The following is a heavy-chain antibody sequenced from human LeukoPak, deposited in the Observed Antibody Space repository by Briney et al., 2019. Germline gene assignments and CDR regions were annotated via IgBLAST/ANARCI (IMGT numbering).Heavy chain of an antibody. V-gene: IGHV1-18*01. J-gene: IGHJ4*02. CDR1: GYTFTSYG. Sequence: EASVKVSCKASGYTFTSYGISWVRQAPGQGLEWMGWISAYNCNTNYAQKLQGRVTMTTDTSTSTAYMELRSLRSDDTAVYYCAREEDVVVPAAMPDYWGQGTLVTVSS. CDR2: ISAYNCNT. CDR3: AREEDVVVPAAMPDY. D-gene: IGHD2-2*01.